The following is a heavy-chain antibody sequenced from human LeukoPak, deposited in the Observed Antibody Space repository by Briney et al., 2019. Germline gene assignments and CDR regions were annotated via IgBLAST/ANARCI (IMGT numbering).Heavy chain of an antibody. CDR1: GVPLSDAW. CDR2: IKRTVYGAPT. CDR3: TSGYSVARPDHY. J-gene: IGHJ4*02. V-gene: IGHV3-15*07. Sequence: PGGSLRLSCAVSGVPLSDAWRNWVRQAPGKVLEWVGRIKRTVYGAPTDYAARGKGRFIVTRDDSRNILYLQMNSLNTEATAVYFCTSGYSVARPDHYWGPGTLVIVSS. D-gene: IGHD5/OR15-5a*01.